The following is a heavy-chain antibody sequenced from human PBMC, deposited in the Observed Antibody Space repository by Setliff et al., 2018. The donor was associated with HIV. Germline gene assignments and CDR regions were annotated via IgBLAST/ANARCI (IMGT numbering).Heavy chain of an antibody. CDR1: GYSLTSYS. J-gene: IGHJ3*02. V-gene: IGHV7-4-1*02. D-gene: IGHD3-22*01. CDR2: INTNTGNP. Sequence: ASVKVSCKASGYSLTSYSINWVRQAPGQGLEWMGYINTNTGNPTYAQGFTGRFVFSLDASVSTAYLQISSLRAEDTAVYYCARFYDSGASYSDDAFDIWGQGTMVTVSS. CDR3: ARFYDSGASYSDDAFDI.